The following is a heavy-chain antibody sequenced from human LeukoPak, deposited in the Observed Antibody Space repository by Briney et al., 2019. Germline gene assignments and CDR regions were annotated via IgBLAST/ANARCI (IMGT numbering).Heavy chain of an antibody. CDR3: ARVRRYCSGGSCPRTEYFQH. J-gene: IGHJ1*01. D-gene: IGHD2-15*01. CDR1: GGSFSGYY. V-gene: IGHV4-34*01. Sequence: SETLSLTCAVYGGSFSGYYWSWIRQPPGKGLEWIGEINHSGSTNYNPSLKSRVTISVDTSKNQFSLKLSSVTAADTAVYYCARVRRYCSGGSCPRTEYFQHWGQGTLVTVSP. CDR2: INHSGST.